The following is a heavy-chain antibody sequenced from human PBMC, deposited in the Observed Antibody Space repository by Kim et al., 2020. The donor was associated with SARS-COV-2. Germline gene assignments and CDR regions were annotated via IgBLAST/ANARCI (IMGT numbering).Heavy chain of an antibody. V-gene: IGHV1-2*02. CDR2: GGT. D-gene: IGHD1-7*01. CDR3: ARSKLELRD. Sequence: GGTKYAQKFQGRVTMTRDTSISTAYMELSRLRSDDTAVYYCARSKLELRDWGQGTLVTVSS. J-gene: IGHJ4*02.